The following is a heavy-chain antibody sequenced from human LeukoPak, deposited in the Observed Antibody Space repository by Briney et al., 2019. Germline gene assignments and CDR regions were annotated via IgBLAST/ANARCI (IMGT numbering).Heavy chain of an antibody. J-gene: IGHJ4*02. Sequence: ASVKVSCKASGYTFHNYGISWVRQAPGQGVEWMGWISPYSGNTDYTERLQGRVTMTTDTSTTPAFMELRSLRSDDTAVYYCARTSGVSAAGSPYYFDYWGQGTLVTVSS. CDR2: ISPYSGNT. D-gene: IGHD6-13*01. CDR1: GYTFHNYG. V-gene: IGHV1-18*01. CDR3: ARTSGVSAAGSPYYFDY.